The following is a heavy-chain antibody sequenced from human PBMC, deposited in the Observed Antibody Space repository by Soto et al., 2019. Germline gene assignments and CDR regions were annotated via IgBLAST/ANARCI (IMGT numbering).Heavy chain of an antibody. Sequence: GGSLRLSCAASGFNFIDHYMDWARQAPGKGLEWVGCIRRKANSYTTVYAASVKGRFIISRHDSMNSVYLQMNSLKTEDTAVYYCTTVPYGAAAGRPFDYWGQGTLVTVSS. CDR3: TTVPYGAAAGRPFDY. CDR1: GFNFIDHY. D-gene: IGHD6-13*01. V-gene: IGHV3-72*01. J-gene: IGHJ4*02. CDR2: IRRKANSYTT.